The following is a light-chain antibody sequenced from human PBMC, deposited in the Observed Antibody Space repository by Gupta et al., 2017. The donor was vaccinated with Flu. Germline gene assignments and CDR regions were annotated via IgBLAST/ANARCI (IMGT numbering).Light chain of an antibody. V-gene: IGLV1-44*01. CDR2: INN. CDR1: RSNIGANS. J-gene: IGLJ3*02. CDR3: ATGDVSLSGWV. Sequence: QSVLTQPPSASGTPGQRVTTSCSGSRSNIGANSLNWYQLLPGTAPTLLIYINNQRPSGVPDRFSVSKSGTSASLAISGLQAGDESDYACATGDVSLSGWVFGGGTKLTV.